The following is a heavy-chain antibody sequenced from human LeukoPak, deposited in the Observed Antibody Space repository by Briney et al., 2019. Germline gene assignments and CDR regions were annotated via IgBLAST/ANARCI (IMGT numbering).Heavy chain of an antibody. Sequence: GGSLRLSCAASGFTFSRFWMNWVRQAPGRGLEWVANIDQSGGRNNYVDSVKGRFTVSRDNAKNSLFLEMSSLRADDTAVYFCARDVEGGTFDIWGQGTTVTVSS. CDR1: GFTFSRFW. CDR2: IDQSGGRN. V-gene: IGHV3-7*05. D-gene: IGHD3-16*01. CDR3: ARDVEGGTFDI. J-gene: IGHJ3*02.